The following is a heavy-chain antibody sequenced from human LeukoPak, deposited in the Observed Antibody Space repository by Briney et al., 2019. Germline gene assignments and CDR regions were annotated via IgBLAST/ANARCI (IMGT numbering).Heavy chain of an antibody. V-gene: IGHV1-69*04. CDR1: GGTFSSYA. J-gene: IGHJ4*02. CDR3: AREGRWLQYYFDY. Sequence: ASVKVSCKASGGTFSSYAISWVRQAPGQGLEWMGRIIPILGTANYAQKFQGRVTITADKSTSTAYMELSSLRSEDTAVYYCAREGRWLQYYFDYWGQGTLVTVSS. D-gene: IGHD5-24*01. CDR2: IIPILGTA.